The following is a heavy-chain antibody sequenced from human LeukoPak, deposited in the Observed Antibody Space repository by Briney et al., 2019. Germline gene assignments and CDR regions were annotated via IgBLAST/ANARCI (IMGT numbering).Heavy chain of an antibody. CDR1: GFTFSSYE. J-gene: IGHJ6*02. CDR2: ISNSGSTK. Sequence: GGSLRLSCAASGFTFSSYEMNWVRQAPGKGLEWVSYISNSGSTKNYADSVKGRFTISRDNAKTSLYLQMNSLSAEHTAVNYLARSGTPPEETILYHYAMDVWGQGTTVTVSS. CDR3: ARSGTPPEETILYHYAMDV. D-gene: IGHD1-14*01. V-gene: IGHV3-48*03.